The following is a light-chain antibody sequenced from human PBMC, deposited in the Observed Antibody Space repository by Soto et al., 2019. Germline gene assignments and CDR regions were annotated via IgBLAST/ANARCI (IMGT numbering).Light chain of an antibody. CDR2: GAS. V-gene: IGKV3-15*01. CDR3: QQYDDWPWT. Sequence: EIVMTQSPATLSVSPGERATLSCRASQSVSSNLAWYQQKPGQTPRLLIFGASTRATGIPGRFSGSGSGTEFTLTITSLQSEDFAVYYCQQYDDWPWTFGQGTKV. J-gene: IGKJ1*01. CDR1: QSVSSN.